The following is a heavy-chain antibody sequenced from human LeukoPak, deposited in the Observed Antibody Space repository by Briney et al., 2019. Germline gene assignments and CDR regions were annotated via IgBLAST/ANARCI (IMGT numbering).Heavy chain of an antibody. CDR2: INHSGGT. D-gene: IGHD3-16*01. Sequence: SETLSLTCAVYGGSFSGYYWSWIRQPPGKGLEWIGEINHSGGTNYNPSLKSRVTISVDTSKNQFSLKLSSVTAADTAVYYCARRRLYYYYMDVWGKGTTVTISS. V-gene: IGHV4-34*01. CDR1: GGSFSGYY. CDR3: ARRRLYYYYMDV. J-gene: IGHJ6*03.